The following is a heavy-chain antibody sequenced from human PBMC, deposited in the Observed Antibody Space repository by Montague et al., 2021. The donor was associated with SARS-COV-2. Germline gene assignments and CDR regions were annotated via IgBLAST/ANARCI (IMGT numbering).Heavy chain of an antibody. CDR2: IDWDDDK. J-gene: IGHJ4*02. CDR3: ARTYYDILPNLYYFDY. CDR1: GFSLSTSGMC. D-gene: IGHD3-9*01. V-gene: IGHV2-70*01. Sequence: VKPTQTLTLTCTFSGFSLSTSGMCVSWIRQPPGKALEWLALIDWDDDKYYSTSLKTRLTISKDTSKNQVVLTMTNMDPVDTATYCCARTYYDILPNLYYFDYWGQGTLVTVSS.